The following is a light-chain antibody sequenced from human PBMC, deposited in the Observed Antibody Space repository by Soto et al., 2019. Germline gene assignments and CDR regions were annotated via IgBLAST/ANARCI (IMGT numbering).Light chain of an antibody. CDR2: AAS. J-gene: IGKJ3*01. CDR3: QQYGTSPPFT. Sequence: IVMTQSPGTLSLSPGERATLSCRASQIISSTYLAWYQQKPGQAPRLLIYAASKRATGIPDRFSGSGSGTDFTLTISRLEPEDFAVYYCQQYGTSPPFTFGRGTKVDIK. V-gene: IGKV3-20*01. CDR1: QIISSTY.